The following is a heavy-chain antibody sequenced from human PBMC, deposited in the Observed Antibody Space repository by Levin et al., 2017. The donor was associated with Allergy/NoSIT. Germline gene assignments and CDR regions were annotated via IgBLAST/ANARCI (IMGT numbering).Heavy chain of an antibody. Sequence: QTGGSLRLSCAASGFTFSSYGMHWVRQAPGKGLEWVAVISYDGSNKYYADSVKGRFTISRDNSKNTLYLQMNSLRAEDTAVYYCAKVGEGLRRGNPDYWGQGTLVTVSS. D-gene: IGHD3-16*01. CDR1: GFTFSSYG. J-gene: IGHJ4*02. V-gene: IGHV3-30*18. CDR2: ISYDGSNK. CDR3: AKVGEGLRRGNPDY.